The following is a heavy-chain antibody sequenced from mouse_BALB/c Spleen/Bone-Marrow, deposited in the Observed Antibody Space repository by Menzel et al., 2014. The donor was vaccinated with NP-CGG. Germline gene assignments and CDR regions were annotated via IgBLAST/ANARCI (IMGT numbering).Heavy chain of an antibody. J-gene: IGHJ4*01. Sequence: QVQLQQSGAELVRPGASVKLSCKASGYSFTSYWMNWVKQRPGHGLEWIGMIHPSDTETRLNQRFKDKATLTVDKSSSTAYMQLSSLTSENSADYFCARSGGDSMDYWGQGTSVTVSS. D-gene: IGHD6-1*01. CDR1: GYSFTSYW. V-gene: IGHV1S82*01. CDR3: ARSGGDSMDY. CDR2: IHPSDTET.